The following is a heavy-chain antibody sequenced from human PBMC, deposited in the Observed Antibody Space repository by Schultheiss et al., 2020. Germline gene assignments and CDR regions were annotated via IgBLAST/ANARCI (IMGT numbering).Heavy chain of an antibody. J-gene: IGHJ2*01. CDR1: GGSISSGGYY. V-gene: IGHV4-31*03. Sequence: SETLSLTCTVSGGSISSGGYYWSWIRQPPGKGLEWIGYIYYSGSTYYNPSLKSRVTISVDTSKNQFSLKLSSVTAADTAVYYCARVSGWYFDLWGRGTLVTVSS. CDR2: IYYSGST. CDR3: ARVSGWYFDL.